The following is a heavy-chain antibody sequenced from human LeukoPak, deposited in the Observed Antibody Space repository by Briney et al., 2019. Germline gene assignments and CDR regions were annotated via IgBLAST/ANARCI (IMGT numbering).Heavy chain of an antibody. V-gene: IGHV4-38-2*02. CDR1: GYSISSGYY. J-gene: IGHJ4*02. Sequence: PSETLSLTCTVSGYSISSGYYWGWFRQPPGKGLEWIGSIYHSGSTYYNPSLKSRVTISVDTSKNQFSLKLSSVTAADTAVYYCASDWSGYYNYWGQGTLVTVSS. D-gene: IGHD3-3*01. CDR3: ASDWSGYYNY. CDR2: IYHSGST.